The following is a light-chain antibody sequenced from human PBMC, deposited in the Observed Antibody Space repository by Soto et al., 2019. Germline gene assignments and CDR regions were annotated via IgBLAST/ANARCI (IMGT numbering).Light chain of an antibody. CDR2: DVS. CDR3: ESYRTTRNFV. CDR1: SSDVGGYNY. J-gene: IGLJ2*01. V-gene: IGLV2-14*03. Sequence: QSALTQPASVSGSPGQSITISCTGTSSDVGGYNYVSWYQQHPGKAPKLMIYDVSNRPSGVSNRFSGSKSGNTASLTISGLQVEDEADYYCESYRTTRNFVFGGGTKLTVL.